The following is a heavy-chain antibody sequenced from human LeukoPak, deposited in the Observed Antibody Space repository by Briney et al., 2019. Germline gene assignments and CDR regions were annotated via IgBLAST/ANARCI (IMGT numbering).Heavy chain of an antibody. V-gene: IGHV4-59*01. D-gene: IGHD4-17*01. Sequence: KPSETLSLTCTVSGGSISSYYWSWIRQPPGKGLEWIGYIYYSGSTNYNPSLKSRVTISVDTSKNQFSLKLSSVTAADTAVYYCARGKLRDYGDYRFDYWGQGTLVTVSS. CDR1: GGSISSYY. CDR3: ARGKLRDYGDYRFDY. J-gene: IGHJ4*02. CDR2: IYYSGST.